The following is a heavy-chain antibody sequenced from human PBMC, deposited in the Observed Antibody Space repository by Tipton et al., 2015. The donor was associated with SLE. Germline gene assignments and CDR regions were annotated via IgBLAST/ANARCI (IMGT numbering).Heavy chain of an antibody. V-gene: IGHV3-33*01. Sequence: QLVQSGGGVVQPGRSLRPSCAASGFTFSDYGMHWVRQAPGKGLEWVAVIWYDGNNKYYADSVKGRFTISRDNSKNTLYLQMNSLRAEDTAVYYCARVEGWGYLGAFDIWGQGTMVTVSS. CDR2: IWYDGNNK. CDR3: ARVEGWGYLGAFDI. CDR1: GFTFSDYG. D-gene: IGHD2-15*01. J-gene: IGHJ3*02.